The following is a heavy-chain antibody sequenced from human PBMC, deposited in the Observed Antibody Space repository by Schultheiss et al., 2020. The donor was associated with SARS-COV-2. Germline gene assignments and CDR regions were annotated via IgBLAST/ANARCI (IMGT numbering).Heavy chain of an antibody. CDR2: INAGNGNT. Sequence: ASVKVSCKASGYTFTSYGISWVRQAPGQGLEWMGWINAGNGNTKYSQKFQGRVTMTRDTSTNTVYMELSSLRSEDTAVYYCARERACGGGSCYPPYYYYYGMDVWGQGTTVTVSS. J-gene: IGHJ6*02. CDR3: ARERACGGGSCYPPYYYYYGMDV. CDR1: GYTFTSYG. V-gene: IGHV1-18*01. D-gene: IGHD2-15*01.